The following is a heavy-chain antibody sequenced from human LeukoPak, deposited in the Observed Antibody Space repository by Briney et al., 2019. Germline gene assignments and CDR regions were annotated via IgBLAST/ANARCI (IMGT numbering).Heavy chain of an antibody. V-gene: IGHV3-74*01. Sequence: PGGFLRLSCAASGFTFSSYWMHWVRQAPGKGLVWVSRINSDGTSTSYADSVKGRFTISRDNAKNTLYLQMNSLRAEDTAVYYCASGRLDYYDTSGPYYWGQGALVTVSS. CDR1: GFTFSSYW. CDR2: INSDGTST. D-gene: IGHD3-22*01. J-gene: IGHJ4*02. CDR3: ASGRLDYYDTSGPYY.